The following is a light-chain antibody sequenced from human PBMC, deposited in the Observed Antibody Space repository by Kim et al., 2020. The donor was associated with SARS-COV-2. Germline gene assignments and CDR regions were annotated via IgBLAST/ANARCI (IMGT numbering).Light chain of an antibody. Sequence: SYELTQPPSVSVSPGQTATITCSGDELGYKYACWYQQKAGQSPVLVIYEDNKRPSGIPERFSGSNSGSTATPTISGTQAMDEADYYCQTWDRSSQWVFGGGTQLTVL. CDR3: QTWDRSSQWV. V-gene: IGLV3-1*01. J-gene: IGLJ3*02. CDR2: EDN. CDR1: ELGYKY.